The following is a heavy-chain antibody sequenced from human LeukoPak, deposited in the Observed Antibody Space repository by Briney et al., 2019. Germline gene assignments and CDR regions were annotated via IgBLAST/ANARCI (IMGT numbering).Heavy chain of an antibody. Sequence: GSLRLSCAASGFTFSRYSMNWIRQPPGKGLEWIGSIYYTGNTYYNASLKSRVTISIDTSKNQFSLKLTSVTAADTAVYYCAKQTGSGLFILPGGQGTLVTVSS. CDR1: GFTFSRYS. V-gene: IGHV4-59*05. CDR2: IYYTGNT. J-gene: IGHJ4*02. CDR3: AKQTGSGLFILP. D-gene: IGHD3/OR15-3a*01.